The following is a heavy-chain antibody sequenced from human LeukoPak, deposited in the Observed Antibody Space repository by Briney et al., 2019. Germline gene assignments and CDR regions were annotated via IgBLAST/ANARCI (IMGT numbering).Heavy chain of an antibody. CDR1: GEPFNGYY. J-gene: IGHJ4*02. CDR3: ASRYFCSSTSCYTFDY. D-gene: IGHD2-2*02. V-gene: IGHV4-34*01. Sequence: SETLSLACAVYGEPFNGYYWNWIRQSPGKGLEWIGEINHSGSTNYNPSLKSRVTISVDTSKNQFSLKLNSVTAADTAVYYCASRYFCSSTSCYTFDYWGQGTLVTVSS. CDR2: INHSGST.